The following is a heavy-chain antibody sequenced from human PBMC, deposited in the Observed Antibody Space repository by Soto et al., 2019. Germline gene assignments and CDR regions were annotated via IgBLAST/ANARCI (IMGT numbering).Heavy chain of an antibody. D-gene: IGHD6-13*01. V-gene: IGHV1-2*04. Sequence: ASVKVSCKASGYTFTGYYMHWVRLAPGQGLEWMGWINPNSGGTNYAQKFQGWVTMTRDTSISTAYMELSRLRSDDTAVYYCARVKTIAAAGIFDCWGQGTLVTVSS. CDR1: GYTFTGYY. CDR2: INPNSGGT. CDR3: ARVKTIAAAGIFDC. J-gene: IGHJ4*02.